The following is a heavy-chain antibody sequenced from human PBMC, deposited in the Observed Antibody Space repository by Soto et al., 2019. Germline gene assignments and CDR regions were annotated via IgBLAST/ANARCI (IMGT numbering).Heavy chain of an antibody. V-gene: IGHV3-7*03. Sequence: RPLRLSCAASGFTFSSYWMSWVRQATGKGLEWVANIKQDGSEKYYVDSVKGRFTISRDNAKNSLYLQMNSLRAEDTAVYYCARAGDFWSGYYSRRNRFYYYGMDVWGQGTTVTVSS. J-gene: IGHJ6*02. D-gene: IGHD3-3*01. CDR3: ARAGDFWSGYYSRRNRFYYYGMDV. CDR2: IKQDGSEK. CDR1: GFTFSSYW.